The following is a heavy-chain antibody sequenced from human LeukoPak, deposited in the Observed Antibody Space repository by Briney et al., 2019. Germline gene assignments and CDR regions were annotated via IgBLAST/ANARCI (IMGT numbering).Heavy chain of an antibody. CDR2: IYYSGST. Sequence: SETLSFTCTVSGGSISSGGYYWTWIRQHPGKGLEWIGYIYYSGSTYYNPSLKSRVTISVDTSKNQFSLKLSSVTAADTAVYYCARDTYYYDNSGYFDYWGQGTLVTVSS. J-gene: IGHJ4*02. CDR1: GGSISSGGYY. V-gene: IGHV4-31*03. D-gene: IGHD3-22*01. CDR3: ARDTYYYDNSGYFDY.